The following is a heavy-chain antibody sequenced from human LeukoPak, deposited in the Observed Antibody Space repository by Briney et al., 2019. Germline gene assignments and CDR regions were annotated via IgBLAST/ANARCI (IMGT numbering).Heavy chain of an antibody. CDR2: ISSSSSYI. D-gene: IGHD6-6*01. J-gene: IGHJ5*02. CDR1: GFTFSSYR. Sequence: GGSLRLSCAASGFTFSSYRMTWVRQAPGKGLEWVSSISSSSSYIYYADSVKGRFTISRDNAKNSLYLQMNSLRAEDTAVYYCARDRGYSSSSFDPWGQGTLVTVSS. V-gene: IGHV3-21*01. CDR3: ARDRGYSSSSFDP.